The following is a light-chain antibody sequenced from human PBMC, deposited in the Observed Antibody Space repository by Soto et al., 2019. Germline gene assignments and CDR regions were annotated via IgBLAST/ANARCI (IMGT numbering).Light chain of an antibody. CDR1: PSVTNY. Sequence: IVLTQSPATLSLSQGERATLSCTASPSVTNYLAWYQQRPGQAPRLLIYGASIRATGIPARFSGSGSGTEFTLTISSLQSEDFAVYYCQQHNNWPKWTFGQGTKVDIK. J-gene: IGKJ1*01. V-gene: IGKV3-15*01. CDR2: GAS. CDR3: QQHNNWPKWT.